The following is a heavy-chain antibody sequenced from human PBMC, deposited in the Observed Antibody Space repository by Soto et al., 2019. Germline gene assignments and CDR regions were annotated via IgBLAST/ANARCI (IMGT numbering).Heavy chain of an antibody. J-gene: IGHJ4*02. V-gene: IGHV3-48*01. CDR3: ARDGSRRTSTGTSFDY. D-gene: IGHD1-1*01. Sequence: VQLAESGGGLVQPGGSLRLSCAASGFSFSTHSMNWVRQAPGKGLEWIAYIDSTANNIYTADSVRGRFFISRDNAQNSLFVELDSLRAEDTAIYYCARDGSRRTSTGTSFDYWGQGTLVTVSS. CDR1: GFSFSTHS. CDR2: IDSTANNI.